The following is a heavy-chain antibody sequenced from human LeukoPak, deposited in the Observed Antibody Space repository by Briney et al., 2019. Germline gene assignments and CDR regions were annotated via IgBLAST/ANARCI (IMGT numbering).Heavy chain of an antibody. Sequence: PGGSLRLSCAASGFTFSSFAMSWVRQAPGKGLDWVSTMSGSGGSTYYAESVKGRFTISIDNSKNTLYLHMNSLRAEDTAVYYCAKESPYDSSSDSWGPGTLVTVSS. CDR2: MSGSGGST. V-gene: IGHV3-23*01. CDR3: AKESPYDSSSDS. D-gene: IGHD3-22*01. CDR1: GFTFSSFA. J-gene: IGHJ5*01.